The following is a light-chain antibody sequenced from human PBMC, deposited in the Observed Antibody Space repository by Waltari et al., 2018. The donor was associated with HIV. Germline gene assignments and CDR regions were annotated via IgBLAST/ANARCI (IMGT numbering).Light chain of an antibody. CDR1: SGSIASNY. CDR2: ENN. V-gene: IGLV6-57*03. J-gene: IGLJ2*01. CDR3: QSYDSSVLV. Sequence: KFMLTQPHSVSESPGKTVTISCTRSSGSIASNYVQWYQQRPGSAPTTVIYENNQRPSGVPDRFSGSIDSSSTSASLTISGLKTEDEADYYCQSYDSSVLVFGGGTKLPVL.